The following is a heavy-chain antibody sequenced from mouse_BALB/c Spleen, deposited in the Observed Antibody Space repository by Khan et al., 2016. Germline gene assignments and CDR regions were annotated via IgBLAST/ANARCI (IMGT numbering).Heavy chain of an antibody. Sequence: EVQLQQSGAELVKPGASVKLSCTASGFNIQDTYMPWVRQRPEQGLEWIGRIDPPRDNTKYDPKFQGKATITADTSSNTAYLQLSSLTYEDTSVYYCARMYYGDYWGQGTTLTVSS. CDR1: GFNIQDTY. J-gene: IGHJ2*01. D-gene: IGHD1-1*01. V-gene: IGHV14-3*02. CDR3: ARMYYGDY. CDR2: IDPPRDNT.